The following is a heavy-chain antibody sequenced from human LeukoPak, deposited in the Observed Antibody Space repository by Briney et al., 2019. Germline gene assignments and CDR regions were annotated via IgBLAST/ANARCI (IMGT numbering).Heavy chain of an antibody. CDR2: IYPADSDA. J-gene: IGHJ4*02. D-gene: IGHD5-12*01. V-gene: IGHV5-51*01. CDR1: GYRFTSYW. CDR3: ARPTVFDGTGYIDY. Sequence: GESLKISCEASGYRFTSYWIGWVRQMPGKGLVWMGIIYPADSDARYSPSFQGQVTISADKSISTAYLQWSSLRASDTAIYYCARPTVFDGTGYIDYWGQGTLVTVSS.